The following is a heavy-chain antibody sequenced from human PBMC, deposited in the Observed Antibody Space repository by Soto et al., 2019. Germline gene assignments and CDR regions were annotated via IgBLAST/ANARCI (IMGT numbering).Heavy chain of an antibody. CDR2: ISGSGGST. J-gene: IGHJ4*02. D-gene: IGHD3-10*01. V-gene: IGHV3-23*01. CDR1: GFTFSSYA. CDR3: AKEIFTMVRGETDY. Sequence: ETLSLTCAASGFTFSSYAMSWVRQAPGKGLEWVSAISGSGGSTYYADSVKGRFTISRDNSKNTLYLQMNSLRAEDTAVYYCAKEIFTMVRGETDYWGQGTLVTVSS.